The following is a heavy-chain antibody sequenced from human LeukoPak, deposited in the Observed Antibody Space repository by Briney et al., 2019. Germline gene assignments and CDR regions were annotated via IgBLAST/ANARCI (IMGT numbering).Heavy chain of an antibody. CDR3: ASGFLLRYFDWSFDY. CDR2: ISSSSSYI. D-gene: IGHD3-9*01. Sequence: GGSLRLSCAASGFTFSSYWMNWVRQAPGKGLEWVSSISSSSSYIYYADSVKGRFTISRDNAKNSLYLQMNSLRAEDTAVYYCASGFLLRYFDWSFDYWGQGTLVTVSS. V-gene: IGHV3-21*01. CDR1: GFTFSSYW. J-gene: IGHJ4*02.